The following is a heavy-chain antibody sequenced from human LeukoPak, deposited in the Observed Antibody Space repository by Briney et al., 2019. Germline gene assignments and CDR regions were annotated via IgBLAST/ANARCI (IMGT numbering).Heavy chain of an antibody. CDR3: ARDSNGGGFDY. Sequence: SETLSLTCTVSGGSISSGDYYWSWIRQPPGKGLEWIGYIYYSGSTYYNPSLKSRVTISVDTSKNQFSLKLSSVTAADTAVYYWARDSNGGGFDYWGQGTLVTVSS. CDR2: IYYSGST. CDR1: GGSISSGDYY. J-gene: IGHJ4*02. D-gene: IGHD6-25*01. V-gene: IGHV4-30-4*08.